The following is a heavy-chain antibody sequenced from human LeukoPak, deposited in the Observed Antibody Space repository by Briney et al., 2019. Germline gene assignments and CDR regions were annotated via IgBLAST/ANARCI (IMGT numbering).Heavy chain of an antibody. CDR1: GFTFSSYA. V-gene: IGHV3-64*01. CDR2: ISSNGGST. CDR3: ARGGKQLDTGGYYFDY. J-gene: IGHJ4*02. Sequence: GGSLRLSCAASGFTFSSYAMHWVRQAPGKGLEYVSAISSNGGSTYYANSVKGRFTISRDNSKNTLYLQMGSLRAEDMAVYYCARGGKQLDTGGYYFDYWGQGTLVTVSS. D-gene: IGHD6-6*01.